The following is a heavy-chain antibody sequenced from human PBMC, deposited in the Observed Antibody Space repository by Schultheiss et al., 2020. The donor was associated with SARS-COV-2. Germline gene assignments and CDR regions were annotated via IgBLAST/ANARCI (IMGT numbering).Heavy chain of an antibody. CDR1: GGSISRGGYY. D-gene: IGHD3-10*01. CDR2: IYYSGST. V-gene: IGHV4-31*03. CDR3: ARAKRGAKGAFDI. Sequence: SETLSLTCTVSGGSISRGGYYWSWIRQHPGKGLEWIGYIYYSGSTFYNPSLESRVTISVDTSNNQFSLRLSSVTAADTAVYYCARAKRGAKGAFDIWGQGTMVTVSS. J-gene: IGHJ3*02.